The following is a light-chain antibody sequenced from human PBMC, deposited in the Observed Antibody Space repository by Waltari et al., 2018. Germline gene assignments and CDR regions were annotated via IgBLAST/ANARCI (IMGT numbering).Light chain of an antibody. Sequence: QSVLTQPPSASGAPGQSVTISCSGSTSNIGSSTVNCYQQLPGTAPKLLISIHNERPSGVPDRFSGSTSGTSASLAISGLQSEDEADYYCAAWDDSLNAWVFGGGTKLTVL. CDR3: AAWDDSLNAWV. CDR1: TSNIGSST. J-gene: IGLJ3*02. CDR2: IHN. V-gene: IGLV1-44*01.